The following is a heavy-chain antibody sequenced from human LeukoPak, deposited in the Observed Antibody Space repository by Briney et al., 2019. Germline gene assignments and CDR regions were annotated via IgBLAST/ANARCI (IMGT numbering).Heavy chain of an antibody. J-gene: IGHJ4*02. V-gene: IGHV4-34*01. CDR2: INQSGST. CDR1: GGSFSGYY. CDR3: ARGVGIVLMVYAIRVDY. D-gene: IGHD2-8*01. Sequence: SETLSLTCAVYGGSFSGYYWSWIRQPPGKGLEWIGEINQSGSTNYNPSLKSRVTISVDTSKNQFSLKLSSVTAADTAVYYCARGVGIVLMVYAIRVDYWGQGTLVTVSS.